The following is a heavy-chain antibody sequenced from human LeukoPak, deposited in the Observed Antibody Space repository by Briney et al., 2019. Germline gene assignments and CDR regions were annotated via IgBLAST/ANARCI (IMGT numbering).Heavy chain of an antibody. CDR3: ARGGVAATDFDY. D-gene: IGHD2-15*01. CDR1: GGSISSHY. CDR2: IYYSGST. V-gene: IGHV4-59*11. Sequence: PSETLSLTCTVSGGSISSHYWSWIRQPPGKGLEWIGYIYYSGSTNYNPSLKSRVTISVDTSKNQFSLKLSSVTAADTAVYYCARGGVAATDFDYWGQETLVTVSS. J-gene: IGHJ4*02.